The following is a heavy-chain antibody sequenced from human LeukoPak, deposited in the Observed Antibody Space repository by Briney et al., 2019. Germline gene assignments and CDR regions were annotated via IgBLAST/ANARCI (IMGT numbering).Heavy chain of an antibody. V-gene: IGHV3-21*01. J-gene: IGHJ3*02. CDR3: AREATLEGAFDI. CDR2: ISSSSNYI. Sequence: GSLRLSCAASGFIFSSYSMNWVRQAPGKGLEWVSSISSSSNYIYYADSVKGRFTASRDNAKNSLYLQMNSLRAEDTAVYYCAREATLEGAFDIWGQGTMVTVSS. CDR1: GFIFSSYS.